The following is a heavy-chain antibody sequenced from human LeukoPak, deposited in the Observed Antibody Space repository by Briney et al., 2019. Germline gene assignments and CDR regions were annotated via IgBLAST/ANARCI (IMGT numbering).Heavy chain of an antibody. CDR1: GGSISSDDYC. V-gene: IGHV4-30-4*01. CDR2: ISYSGTT. Sequence: SETLSLTCTVSGGSISSDDYCWSWIRQPPGKGLEWIGYISYSGTTYYIPSLTSRITISVDTSKNQFSLKLSSMTAADTAVYYCPRRVIYSGYEKRFDYWGQGTLVTVSS. J-gene: IGHJ4*02. D-gene: IGHD5-12*01. CDR3: PRRVIYSGYEKRFDY.